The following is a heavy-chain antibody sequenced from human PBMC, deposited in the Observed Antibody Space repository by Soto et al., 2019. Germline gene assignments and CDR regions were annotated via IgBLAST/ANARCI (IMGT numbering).Heavy chain of an antibody. D-gene: IGHD2-21*01. CDR3: VRQVIGFLHGRVDV. CDR2: VDDTWST. V-gene: IGHV4-59*08. Sequence: QVQVHQSGPGLVKPADTLSLTCTVSSGPSKRHNWGLMRQPTGRGLEGIGYVDDTWSTSYNPSLKSRVTVSADTSTNRLYLTLRFVPAADTAVYYCVRQVIGFLHGRVDVWGQGTTVIVSS. J-gene: IGHJ6*01. CDR1: SGPSKRHN.